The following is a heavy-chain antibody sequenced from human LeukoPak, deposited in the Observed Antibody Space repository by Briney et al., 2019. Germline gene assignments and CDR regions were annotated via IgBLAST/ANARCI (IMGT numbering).Heavy chain of an antibody. Sequence: GGSLRLSCAASGFNFDDYGMSWVRQAPGKGREWGSGINWKDSTGYADSVKGRFTISRDNAKNTLYLQMNSLRAEDTAAYYCAKFAQRYCSGGSCHPFDYWGQGTLVTVSS. CDR3: AKFAQRYCSGGSCHPFDY. D-gene: IGHD2-15*01. J-gene: IGHJ4*02. V-gene: IGHV3-20*04. CDR2: INWKDST. CDR1: GFNFDDYG.